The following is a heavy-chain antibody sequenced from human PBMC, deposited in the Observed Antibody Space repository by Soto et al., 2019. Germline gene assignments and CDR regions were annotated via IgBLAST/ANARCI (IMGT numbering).Heavy chain of an antibody. V-gene: IGHV3-23*01. CDR1: GSTFSSYA. CDR3: SKGDDFWSGPFDP. Sequence: GGSLRLSCAASGSTFSSYAMSWVRQVPGKGLEWVSAISGSGGSTYYADSVKGRFTISRDNSKNTLYLQMNSLRAEDTAVYYCSKGDDFWSGPFDPWGQGTLVTVSS. D-gene: IGHD3-3*01. J-gene: IGHJ5*02. CDR2: ISGSGGST.